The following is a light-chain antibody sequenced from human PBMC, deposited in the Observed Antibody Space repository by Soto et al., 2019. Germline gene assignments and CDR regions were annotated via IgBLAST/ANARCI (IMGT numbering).Light chain of an antibody. V-gene: IGKV1-5*03. Sequence: DYQVTQSPSTLSASVGDRVTITCRASQNIYTWLAWYQQKPGIAPKLLIHKASTLESGVPSRFSATVSGTEFSLTITSLQPEDFATYYCQQLFDSPITFGQGTRLEIK. J-gene: IGKJ5*01. CDR3: QQLFDSPIT. CDR2: KAS. CDR1: QNIYTW.